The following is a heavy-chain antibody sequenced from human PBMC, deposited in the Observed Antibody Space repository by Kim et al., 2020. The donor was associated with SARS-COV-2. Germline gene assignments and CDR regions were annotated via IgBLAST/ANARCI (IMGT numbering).Heavy chain of an antibody. Sequence: GGSLRLSCAASGSTFSDYYMSWIRQAPGKGLEWVSYISSSSSYTNYADSVKGRFTISRDNAKNSLYLQMNSLRAEDTAVYYCARDHSTYYYDSSGYYRALTPEYYYYGMDVWGQGTTVTVSS. CDR1: GSTFSDYY. CDR3: ARDHSTYYYDSSGYYRALTPEYYYYGMDV. V-gene: IGHV3-11*05. D-gene: IGHD3-22*01. J-gene: IGHJ6*02. CDR2: ISSSSSYT.